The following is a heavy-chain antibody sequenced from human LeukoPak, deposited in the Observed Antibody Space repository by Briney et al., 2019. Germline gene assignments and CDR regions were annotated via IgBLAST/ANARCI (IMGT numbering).Heavy chain of an antibody. D-gene: IGHD3-16*01. Sequence: ASVKVSCKASGYTFTSYAMHWVRQAPGQRLEWMGWINAGNGNTKYSQKFQGRVTITRDTSASTAYMELSSLRSEDTAVYHCARVSPYERLFDYWGQGTLVTVSS. V-gene: IGHV1-3*01. CDR2: INAGNGNT. CDR3: ARVSPYERLFDY. J-gene: IGHJ4*02. CDR1: GYTFTSYA.